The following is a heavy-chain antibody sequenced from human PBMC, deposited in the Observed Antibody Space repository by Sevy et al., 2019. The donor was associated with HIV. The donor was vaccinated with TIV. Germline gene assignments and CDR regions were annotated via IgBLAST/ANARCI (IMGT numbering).Heavy chain of an antibody. D-gene: IGHD2-2*03. CDR1: GFTFSDYY. V-gene: IGHV3-11*04. CDR2: ISNSGRTT. Sequence: GGSLRLPCAASGFTFSDYYMTWVRQAPGKGLEWIAYISNSGRTTHNADSVDGRFTISRDNAKNSLYLQMNSLRVEDTAVYYCVRDRSASWIDAFDIWGRGARVTVSS. J-gene: IGHJ3*02. CDR3: VRDRSASWIDAFDI.